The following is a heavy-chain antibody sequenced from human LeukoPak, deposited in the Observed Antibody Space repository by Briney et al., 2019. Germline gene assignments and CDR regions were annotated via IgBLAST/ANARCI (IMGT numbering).Heavy chain of an antibody. Sequence: PPGGSLRLSCAASGFTFSSYWISWVRQAPGKGLEWVANIKQDGSEKYYVDSVKGRFTISRDNAKNSLYLQMNSLRAEDTAVYYCASEGAILLPPYYGMDVWGQGITVTVSS. CDR2: IKQDGSEK. V-gene: IGHV3-7*01. CDR1: GFTFSSYW. J-gene: IGHJ6*02. D-gene: IGHD3-10*01. CDR3: ASEGAILLPPYYGMDV.